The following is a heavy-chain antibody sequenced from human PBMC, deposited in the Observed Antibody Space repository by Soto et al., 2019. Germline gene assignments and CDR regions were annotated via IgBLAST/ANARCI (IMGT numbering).Heavy chain of an antibody. V-gene: IGHV3-7*01. CDR3: ARGRWFGVPQGGYYCYYMDV. Sequence: WGSLRLSCAASGFTFSTYWMTWVRQAPGKGLEWVANIKEDGSEKHYVDSAKGRFTIARDNAKNSLYLQLNSLRAEDTAVYFCARGRWFGVPQGGYYCYYMDVWGKGTTVTVSS. D-gene: IGHD3-10*01. CDR2: IKEDGSEK. CDR1: GFTFSTYW. J-gene: IGHJ6*03.